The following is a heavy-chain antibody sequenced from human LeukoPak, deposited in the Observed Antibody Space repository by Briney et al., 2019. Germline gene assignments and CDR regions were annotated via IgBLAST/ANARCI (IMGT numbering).Heavy chain of an antibody. D-gene: IGHD2-2*01. CDR2: ISGSGGST. CDR3: ANPPEDIVVVPAAPENWFDP. V-gene: IGHV3-23*01. J-gene: IGHJ5*02. CDR1: GFTFSSYA. Sequence: GGSLRLSCAASGFTFSSYAMSWVRQAPGKGLEWVSAISGSGGSTYYADSVKGRFTISRDNSKNTLYLQMNSLRAEDTAVYYCANPPEDIVVVPAAPENWFDPWGQGTLVTVSS.